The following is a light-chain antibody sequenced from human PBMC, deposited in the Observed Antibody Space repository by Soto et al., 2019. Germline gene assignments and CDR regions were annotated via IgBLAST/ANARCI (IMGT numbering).Light chain of an antibody. CDR2: DVS. CDR3: SSDTGSSDV. V-gene: IGLV2-14*01. Sequence: QSALTQPASVSGSPGQSITISCTGTSSDVGGYNYVSWYQQHPGKAPKLMIYDVSNRPSGVSNRFSGAESGNTASLTIAGLQAEDEAYYFCSSDTGSSDVFGTGTKLTVL. J-gene: IGLJ1*01. CDR1: SSDVGGYNY.